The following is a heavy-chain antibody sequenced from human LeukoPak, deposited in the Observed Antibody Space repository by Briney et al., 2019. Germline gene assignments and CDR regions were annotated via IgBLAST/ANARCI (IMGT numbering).Heavy chain of an antibody. CDR3: VKDRSWGGSGWYFDY. Sequence: GGSLRLSCAGSGFIFNNYAMHWVRQPPGKGLEWVSGISWNSGSIDYADSVKGRFTISRDNPKNTLYLQMSRLRAEDTAVYYCVKDRSWGGSGWYFDYWGQGTLVTVSS. CDR1: GFIFNNYA. D-gene: IGHD6-19*01. J-gene: IGHJ4*02. V-gene: IGHV3-9*01. CDR2: ISWNSGSI.